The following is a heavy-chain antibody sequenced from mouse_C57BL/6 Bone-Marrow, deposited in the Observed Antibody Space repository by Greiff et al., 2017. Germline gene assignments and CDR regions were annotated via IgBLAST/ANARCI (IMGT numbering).Heavy chain of an antibody. Sequence: LVESGAELARPGASVKLSCKASGYTFTSYGISWVKQRTGQGLEWIGEIYPRSGNTYYNEKFKGKATLTADKSSSTAYMELRSLTSEDSAVYFCALYYGSSPDYWGQGTTLTVSS. D-gene: IGHD1-1*01. V-gene: IGHV1-81*01. CDR3: ALYYGSSPDY. CDR2: IYPRSGNT. J-gene: IGHJ2*01. CDR1: GYTFTSYG.